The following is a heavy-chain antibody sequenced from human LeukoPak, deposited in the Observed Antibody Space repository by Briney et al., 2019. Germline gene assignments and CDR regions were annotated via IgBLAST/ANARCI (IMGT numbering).Heavy chain of an antibody. Sequence: GESLRLSCAGSGFTFSRYGMHWVRQAPGKGLEWVALIRYDGNDHWYGDSAKGRFTISRDNSKDTVYLQMDSLRDEDTAVYYCARWGIVGHDAFDLWGQGTMVTVSS. V-gene: IGHV3-33*01. CDR3: ARWGIVGHDAFDL. J-gene: IGHJ3*01. D-gene: IGHD1-26*01. CDR2: IRYDGNDH. CDR1: GFTFSRYG.